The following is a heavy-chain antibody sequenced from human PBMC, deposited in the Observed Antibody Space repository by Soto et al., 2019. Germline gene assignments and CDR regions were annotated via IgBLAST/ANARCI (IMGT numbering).Heavy chain of an antibody. CDR3: TREQTSTVVTQ. CDR1: GGSMSNYY. J-gene: IGHJ4*02. CDR2: VYYSGST. D-gene: IGHD4-17*01. V-gene: IGHV4-59*01. Sequence: LSLTCTVSGGSMSNYYWSWIRQPPGKGLEWIGCVYYSGSTNYNPSLESRVTISVDTSKNQFSLKLSSVTAADTAVYYCTREQTSTVVTQWGQGTLVTVSS.